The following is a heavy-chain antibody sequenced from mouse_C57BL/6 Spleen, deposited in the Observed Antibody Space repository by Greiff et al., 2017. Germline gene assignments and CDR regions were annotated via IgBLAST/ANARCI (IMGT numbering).Heavy chain of an antibody. Sequence: QVQLKQSGAALVRPGTSVKVSCKASGYAFTNYLIEWVKQRPGQGLEWVGVINPGSGGTNYNEKFQGKATLTADNSSSTAYMQLSSLPSEDSAVYFCARSITTRYYFDYWGQGTTLTVSS. CDR1: GYAFTNYL. CDR2: INPGSGGT. J-gene: IGHJ2*01. V-gene: IGHV1-54*01. CDR3: ARSITTRYYFDY. D-gene: IGHD2-4*01.